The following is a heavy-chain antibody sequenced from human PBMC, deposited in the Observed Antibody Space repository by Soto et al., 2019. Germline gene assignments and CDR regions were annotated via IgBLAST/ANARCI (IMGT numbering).Heavy chain of an antibody. CDR2: IYHSGST. D-gene: IGHD2-21*01. CDR3: ARLVVVAPVANV. Sequence: SETLSLTCAVSGGSISSGGYSWSWIRQPPGKGLEWIGYIYHSGSTYYNPSLKSRVTISVDRSKNQFSLNLTSVTAADTAVYFCARLVVVAPVANVWGQGALVTVSS. V-gene: IGHV4-30-2*01. CDR1: GGSISSGGYS. J-gene: IGHJ4*02.